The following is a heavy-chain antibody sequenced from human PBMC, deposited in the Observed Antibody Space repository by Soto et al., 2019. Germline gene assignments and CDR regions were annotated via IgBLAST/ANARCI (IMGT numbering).Heavy chain of an antibody. Sequence: EVQLVETGGGLIQPGGSLGLSCAASGLTVSSNYMNWVRQAPGKGLEWVSVLYSGGSTHYAGSVKGRFIISRDNSKNKVYLQMNSLRAEDTAVYYCARDRPGDEGDAFDIWGHGTMVTVSS. D-gene: IGHD3-10*01. CDR1: GLTVSSNY. CDR3: ARDRPGDEGDAFDI. J-gene: IGHJ3*02. V-gene: IGHV3-53*02. CDR2: LYSGGST.